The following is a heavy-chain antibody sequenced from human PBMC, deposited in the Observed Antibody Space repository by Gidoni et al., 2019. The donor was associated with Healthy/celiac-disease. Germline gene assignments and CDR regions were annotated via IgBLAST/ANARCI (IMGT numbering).Heavy chain of an antibody. Sequence: QVQLQESGPGLVKPSQTLSLTCTVSGGSISSGSYYWSWIRQPAGKGLEWIGRIYTSGSTNYNPSLKSRVTISVDTSKNQFSLKLSSVTAADTAVYYCARGLRDSVGYFDYWGQGTLVTVSS. CDR1: GGSISSGSYY. V-gene: IGHV4-61*02. CDR3: ARGLRDSVGYFDY. D-gene: IGHD2-21*01. CDR2: IYTSGST. J-gene: IGHJ4*02.